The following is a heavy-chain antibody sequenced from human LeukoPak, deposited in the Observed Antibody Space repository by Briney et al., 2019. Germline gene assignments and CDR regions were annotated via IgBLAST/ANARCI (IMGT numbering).Heavy chain of an antibody. J-gene: IGHJ4*02. Sequence: SVTVSCKASGGTFSSYTISWVRHAPGQGLEWMGRIIPILGIANYAQKFQGRVTITADKSTSTAYMELSSLRSEDTAVYYCATDQSLDYWGQGTLVTVSS. CDR3: ATDQSLDY. CDR1: GGTFSSYT. CDR2: IIPILGIA. V-gene: IGHV1-69*02.